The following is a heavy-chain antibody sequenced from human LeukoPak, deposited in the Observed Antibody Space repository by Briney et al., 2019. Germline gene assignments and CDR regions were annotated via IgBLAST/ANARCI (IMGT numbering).Heavy chain of an antibody. CDR3: ASAGFVYNWFDP. V-gene: IGHV4-4*07. J-gene: IGHJ5*02. CDR1: GGSISSYY. D-gene: IGHD3-10*01. CDR2: IYTSGST. Sequence: SETLSLTCIVSGGSISSYYWSWIRQPAGKGLEWIGRIYTSGSTNYNPSLKSRVTMSVDTSKNQFSLKLSSVTAADTAVYYCASAGFVYNWFDPWGQGTLVTVSS.